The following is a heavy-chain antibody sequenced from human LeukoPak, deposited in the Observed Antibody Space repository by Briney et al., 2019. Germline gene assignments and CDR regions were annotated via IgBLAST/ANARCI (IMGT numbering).Heavy chain of an antibody. D-gene: IGHD1-26*01. J-gene: IGHJ4*02. Sequence: PSETLSLTCTVSGGSISSYYWSWIRQPPGKGLEWIGYIYYSGSTNYNPSLKSRVTISVDTSKNQFSLKLSSVTAADTAVYYCARAPGWEYDYWGQGTLVTVSS. CDR2: IYYSGST. CDR1: GGSISSYY. V-gene: IGHV4-59*01. CDR3: ARAPGWEYDY.